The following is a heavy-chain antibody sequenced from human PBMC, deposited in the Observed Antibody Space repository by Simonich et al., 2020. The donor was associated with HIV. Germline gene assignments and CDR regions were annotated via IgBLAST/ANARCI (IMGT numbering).Heavy chain of an antibody. CDR3: ASGGSISSVWADDY. V-gene: IGHV3-30*07. J-gene: IGHJ4*02. CDR2: ISYDGSNK. CDR1: GFTFSSYA. D-gene: IGHD3-16*01. Sequence: QVQLVESGGGVVQPGRSLRLPCAASGFTFSSYAMHWVRQAPGKGLEWVAVISYDGSNKYSADSGKGRFTISRDNSKNTLYLQMNSLRAEDTAVYYCASGGSISSVWADDYWGQGTLVTVSS.